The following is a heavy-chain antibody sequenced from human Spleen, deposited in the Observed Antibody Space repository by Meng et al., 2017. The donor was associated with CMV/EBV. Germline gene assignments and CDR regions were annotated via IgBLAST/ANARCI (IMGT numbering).Heavy chain of an antibody. CDR1: GFTFSSYG. CDR2: IQYDGTNK. Sequence: GESLKISCAASGFTFSSYGMLWVRQAPGKGLEWVSSIQYDGTNKYYADSVKGRLTISRDNPRDTLYLEMNSLRPEDTAVYYCAKLFGSGLSHYHGMDVWGQGTTVTVSS. V-gene: IGHV3-30*02. CDR3: AKLFGSGLSHYHGMDV. J-gene: IGHJ6*02. D-gene: IGHD3-10*01.